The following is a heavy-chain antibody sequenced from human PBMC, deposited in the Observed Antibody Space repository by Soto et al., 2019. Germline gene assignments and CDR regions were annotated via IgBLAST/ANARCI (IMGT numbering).Heavy chain of an antibody. D-gene: IGHD1-26*01. Sequence: SETLSLTCAVSGYSISSGYHWGWIRQPPGKRLEWIANIYHGGTTYYNPSRKRRVTMSVETSRNQFSLKLTSVTAADTAVYYCARDLLVEAYPSYFDSWGPGTLVTVSS. J-gene: IGHJ4*02. CDR2: IYHGGTT. V-gene: IGHV4-38-2*02. CDR3: ARDLLVEAYPSYFDS. CDR1: GYSISSGYH.